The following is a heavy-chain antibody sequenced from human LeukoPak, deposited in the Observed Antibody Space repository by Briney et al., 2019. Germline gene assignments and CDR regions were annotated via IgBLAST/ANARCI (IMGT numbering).Heavy chain of an antibody. CDR2: MNPSSGDT. J-gene: IGHJ4*02. D-gene: IGHD6-19*01. CDR1: GYTFNDYD. Sequence: ASVKVSCKAAGYTFNDYDLNWVRQATGQGLEWMGWMNPSSGDTGSAQKFQGRVTITRDTSIGTAYMELSSLTSDDTAVYYCARGNSGWYGEMDYWGQGTPVTVSS. V-gene: IGHV1-8*03. CDR3: ARGNSGWYGEMDY.